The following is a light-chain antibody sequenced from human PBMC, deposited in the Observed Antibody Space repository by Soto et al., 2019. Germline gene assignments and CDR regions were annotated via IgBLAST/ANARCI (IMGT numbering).Light chain of an antibody. CDR2: GTS. J-gene: IGKJ1*01. CDR3: QHYGDSSWT. Sequence: EIVLTQSPGTLSLSPGERATLSCRADRSVSDTLLTWFQQKPGQAPKPLIFGTSNRAPGITDRFSGSGSGTDFTLTISRLEPDDFAVYYCQHYGDSSWTFGQGTKVEIK. V-gene: IGKV3-20*01. CDR1: RSVSDTL.